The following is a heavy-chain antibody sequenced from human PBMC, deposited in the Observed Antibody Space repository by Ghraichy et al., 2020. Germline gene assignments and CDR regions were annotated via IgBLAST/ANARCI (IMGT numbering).Heavy chain of an antibody. Sequence: GGSLRLSCVASGFTFSDYWMHWVRRAPGQGLVWVSRITSDGSTPDYADSVKGRFTISRDNAKSTLFLQMNNLRAEDTGVYYCARPVVGGSFLPFWGQGTLVTVSS. CDR2: ITSDGSTP. CDR1: GFTFSDYW. CDR3: ARPVVGGSFLPF. V-gene: IGHV3-74*01. J-gene: IGHJ4*02. D-gene: IGHD1-26*01.